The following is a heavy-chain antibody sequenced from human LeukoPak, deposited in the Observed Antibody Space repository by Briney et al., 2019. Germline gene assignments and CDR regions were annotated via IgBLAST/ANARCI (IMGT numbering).Heavy chain of an antibody. CDR3: ARQSYYVDRSGSDAFDI. CDR2: ISVHNGNA. D-gene: IGHD3-22*01. J-gene: IGHJ3*02. V-gene: IGHV1-18*01. CDR1: GYTFTNYG. Sequence: ASVKVSCKASGYTFTNYGISWVRQAPGQGLEWMGWISVHNGNANYAQNLQGRVTMTSDTSTNTAYMELRSLRSDDTAVYYCARQSYYVDRSGSDAFDIWGQGTMVTVSS.